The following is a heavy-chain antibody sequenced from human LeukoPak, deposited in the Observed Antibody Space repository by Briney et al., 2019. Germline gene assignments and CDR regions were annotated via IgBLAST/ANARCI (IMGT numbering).Heavy chain of an antibody. CDR1: GGSISSGSYY. J-gene: IGHJ6*03. V-gene: IGHV4-61*02. CDR2: IYTSGST. Sequence: SETLSLTCTVSGGSISSGSYYWSWIRQPAGKGLEWIGRIYTSGSTNYNPSLKSRVTISVDTSKNQFSLKLSSVTAADTAVYYCARDRSRLVRGVMSYYMDVWGKGTTVTISS. D-gene: IGHD3-10*01. CDR3: ARDRSRLVRGVMSYYMDV.